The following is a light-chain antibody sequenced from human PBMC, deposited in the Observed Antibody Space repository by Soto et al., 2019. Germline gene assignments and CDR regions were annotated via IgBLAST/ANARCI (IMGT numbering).Light chain of an antibody. V-gene: IGKV1-12*01. CDR2: TAS. Sequence: DIQMTQSPSSVSASVGDRVTITCRASQGVGTCLAWFQQTPGEAPRLLIYTASTLHSGVPSRFSGSGSGTDLTLTITSLQPEDFATYYCQQGDSFPLTFGGGTKVEI. J-gene: IGKJ4*01. CDR1: QGVGTC. CDR3: QQGDSFPLT.